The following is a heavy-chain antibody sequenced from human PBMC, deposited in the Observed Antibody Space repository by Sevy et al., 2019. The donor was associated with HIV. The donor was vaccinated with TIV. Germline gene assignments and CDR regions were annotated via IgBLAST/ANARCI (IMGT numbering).Heavy chain of an antibody. J-gene: IGHJ1*01. CDR1: GFTFSNAW. CDR3: TTGGSLFQH. D-gene: IGHD3-16*01. CDR2: VKSKTDGGTT. Sequence: GGSLRLSCAASGFTFSNAWMSWVRQAPGKGLEWVGHVKSKTDGGTTDYPAHVRGRFTISRDYSKNTLYLQMNSLKTEDTAVYYCTTGGSLFQHWGQGTLVTVSS. V-gene: IGHV3-15*01.